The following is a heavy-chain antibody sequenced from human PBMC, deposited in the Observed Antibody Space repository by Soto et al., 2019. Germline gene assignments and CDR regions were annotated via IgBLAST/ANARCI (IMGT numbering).Heavy chain of an antibody. J-gene: IGHJ4*02. D-gene: IGHD6-19*01. V-gene: IGHV1-2*02. CDR1: GYTFTDHP. CDR3: ARDNSGSLDY. Sequence: ASVKVSCKASGYTFTDHPIDWVRQAPGQGLQWMGRINPNGGVTYYVQKFVGRVTMIRDTSISTAYMELSRLTSDDTAVYYCARDNSGSLDYWGQGTLLTVSS. CDR2: INPNGGVT.